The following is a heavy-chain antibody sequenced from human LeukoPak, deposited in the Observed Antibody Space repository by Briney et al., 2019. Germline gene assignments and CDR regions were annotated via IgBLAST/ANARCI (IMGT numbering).Heavy chain of an antibody. D-gene: IGHD2/OR15-2a*01. Sequence: GGSLRLSCAASGLIFSNYGMHWVRQAPGKGLVWVTRINSDGSSTSYADSVKGRFTISRDNAKNTLYLQMNSLRAEDTAVYYCARDYPVIQHWGQGTLVTVSS. J-gene: IGHJ1*01. CDR1: GLIFSNYG. V-gene: IGHV3-74*01. CDR3: ARDYPVIQH. CDR2: INSDGSST.